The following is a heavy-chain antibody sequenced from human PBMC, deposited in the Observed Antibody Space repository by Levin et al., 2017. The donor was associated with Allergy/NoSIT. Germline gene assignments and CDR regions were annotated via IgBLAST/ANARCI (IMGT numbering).Heavy chain of an antibody. CDR1: GFTVSSNY. D-gene: IGHD3-10*01. CDR2: IYSGGNT. CDR3: ARDYYASGKNYNYFDH. Sequence: GGSLRLSCAASGFTVSSNYMNWVRQAPGKGLEWVSIIYSGGNTYYAYSVKCLCPLSRDNSKNTLYLQMNSLRAEDTAVYYCARDYYASGKNYNYFDHWGQGTLVTVSS. V-gene: IGHV3-53*01. J-gene: IGHJ4*02.